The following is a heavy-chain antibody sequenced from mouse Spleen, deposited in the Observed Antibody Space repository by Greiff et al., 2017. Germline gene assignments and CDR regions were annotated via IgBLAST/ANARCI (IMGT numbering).Heavy chain of an antibody. CDR3: AGHERAYYGDRYWYFDV. Sequence: QVQLQQSGAELVKPGASVKLSCKASGYTFTEYTIHWVKQRSGQGLEWIGWFYPGSGSIKYNEKFKDKATLTADKSSSTAYMELSRLTSEDSAVYFCAGHERAYYGDRYWYFDVWGAGTTVTVSS. D-gene: IGHD2-13*01. CDR1: GYTFTEYT. V-gene: IGHV1-62-2*01. J-gene: IGHJ1*01. CDR2: FYPGSGSI.